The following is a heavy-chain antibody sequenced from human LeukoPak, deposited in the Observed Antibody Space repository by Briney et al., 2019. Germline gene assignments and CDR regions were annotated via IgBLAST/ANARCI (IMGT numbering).Heavy chain of an antibody. CDR1: GFTFSIHG. CDR2: ITGSGGRA. D-gene: IGHD1-26*01. V-gene: IGHV3-23*01. Sequence: PGGSLRLSCAASGFTFSIHGMNWVRQAPGKGLEWVSGITGSGGRANYADSVKGRFTISRDNSKNTLDLQMNSLRAEDTAVYFCAKDGVVGARRNYMDVWGKGTTVTVSS. J-gene: IGHJ6*03. CDR3: AKDGVVGARRNYMDV.